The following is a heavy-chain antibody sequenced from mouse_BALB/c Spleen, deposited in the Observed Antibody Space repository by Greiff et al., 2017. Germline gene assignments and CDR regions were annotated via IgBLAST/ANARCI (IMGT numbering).Heavy chain of an antibody. D-gene: IGHD1-1*01. CDR1: GYTFTSYW. J-gene: IGHJ4*01. CDR3: ARRGSRDRYAMDY. Sequence: QVQLKESGAELAKPGASVKMSCKASGYTFTSYWMHWVKQRPGQGLEWIGYINPSTGYTEYNQKFKDKATLTADKSSSTAYMQLSSLTSEDSAVYYCARRGSRDRYAMDYWGQGTSVTVSS. CDR2: INPSTGYT. V-gene: IGHV1-7*01.